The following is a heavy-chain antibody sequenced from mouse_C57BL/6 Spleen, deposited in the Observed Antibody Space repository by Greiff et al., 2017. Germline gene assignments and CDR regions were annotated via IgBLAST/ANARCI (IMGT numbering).Heavy chain of an antibody. CDR2: IRSKSNNYAT. V-gene: IGHV10-1*01. CDR1: GFSFNTYA. J-gene: IGHJ2*01. Sequence: EVKLEESGGGLVQPKGSLKLSCAASGFSFNTYAMNWVRQAPGKGLEWVARIRSKSNNYATYYADSVKDRFTISRDDSESMLYLQMNNLKTEDTAMYYCERQETRELYFDYWGQGTTLTVSS. CDR3: ERQETRELYFDY.